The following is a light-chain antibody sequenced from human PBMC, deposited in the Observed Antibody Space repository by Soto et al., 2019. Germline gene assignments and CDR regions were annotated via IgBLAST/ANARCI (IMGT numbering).Light chain of an antibody. CDR2: DAS. V-gene: IGKV3D-20*02. CDR1: QTVRNNY. Sequence: VLTQAPGSLCFSRGEGSTLSCRSSQTVRNNYLAWYQQKPGQAPRLLIYDASSRATGIPDRFSGSGSRTEFTLTISSLQSEDFAVYYCQQYSNWPITFGQGTRLEIK. J-gene: IGKJ5*01. CDR3: QQYSNWPIT.